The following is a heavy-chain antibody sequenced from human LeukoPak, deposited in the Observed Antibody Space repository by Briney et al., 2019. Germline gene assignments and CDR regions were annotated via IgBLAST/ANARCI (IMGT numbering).Heavy chain of an antibody. CDR3: TRDPLGISRWANAFDI. Sequence: PGGSLRLSCVVSGFTFVNYGFHWVRQAPGKALEWVAFMSYDGNKKYGDSVKGRFTISRDNSNNTLYLQMNGLRPDDTAVYYCTRDPLGISRWANAFDIWGQGTMVTVSS. D-gene: IGHD3-9*01. V-gene: IGHV3-30*03. CDR1: GFTFVNYG. J-gene: IGHJ3*02. CDR2: MSYDGNKK.